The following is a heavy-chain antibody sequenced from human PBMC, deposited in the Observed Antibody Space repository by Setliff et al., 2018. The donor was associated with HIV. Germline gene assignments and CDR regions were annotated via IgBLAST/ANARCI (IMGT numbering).Heavy chain of an antibody. CDR1: GYTFTVNF. Sequence: ASVKVSCKTSGYTFTVNFIHWVRQAPGQGLVWLGRISPNRGGTNFAQKFQGRVTMTRDTSISTAYMELRRLTSDDTAVYFCAREGFTGSEFDSWGQGTLVTVSS. J-gene: IGHJ4*02. D-gene: IGHD3-9*01. CDR3: AREGFTGSEFDS. V-gene: IGHV1-2*06. CDR2: ISPNRGGT.